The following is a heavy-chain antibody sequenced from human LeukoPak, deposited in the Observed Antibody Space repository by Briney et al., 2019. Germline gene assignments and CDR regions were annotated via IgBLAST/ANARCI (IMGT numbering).Heavy chain of an antibody. CDR1: GFSYRDST. V-gene: IGHV3-66*01. CDR3: ARGFVGDYLCQDAFDV. Sequence: GGSLRLSRAASGFSYRDSTKYWVSQAPGKGLEWVSVIYSGGSTYYADSVKGRFTISRDNSKNTLYLQMNSLRAEDTAVYYCARGFVGDYLCQDAFDVWGQGIMVTVSS. J-gene: IGHJ3*01. CDR2: IYSGGST. D-gene: IGHD3-16*01.